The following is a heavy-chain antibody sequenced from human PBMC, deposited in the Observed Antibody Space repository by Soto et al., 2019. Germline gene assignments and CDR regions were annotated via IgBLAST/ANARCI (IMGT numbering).Heavy chain of an antibody. J-gene: IGHJ4*02. CDR3: AKGGRQWLVTSDFNY. CDR1: GFTFSDYA. V-gene: IGHV3-30*18. D-gene: IGHD6-19*01. Sequence: GGSLRLSCAASGFTFSDYAMHWVRQAPGKGLEWVAVVSHDGRNTHCADSVKGRLTISRDSSKNTVSLEMTSLRAEDTAVYYCAKGGRQWLVTSDFNYWGQGALVTVSS. CDR2: VSHDGRNT.